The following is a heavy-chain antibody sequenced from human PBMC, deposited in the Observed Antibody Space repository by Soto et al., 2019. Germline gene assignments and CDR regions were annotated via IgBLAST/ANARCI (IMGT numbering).Heavy chain of an antibody. CDR2: IYYSGST. V-gene: IGHV4-30-4*01. Sequence: SETLSLTCTVSGGSISSGDYYWSWIRQPPGKGLEWIGYIYYSGSTYYNPSLKSRVTISVDTSKNQFSLKLSSVTAADTAVYYCARAGWKQNWFDPWGQGTLVTV. CDR3: ARAGWKQNWFDP. CDR1: GGSISSGDYY. J-gene: IGHJ5*02. D-gene: IGHD1-1*01.